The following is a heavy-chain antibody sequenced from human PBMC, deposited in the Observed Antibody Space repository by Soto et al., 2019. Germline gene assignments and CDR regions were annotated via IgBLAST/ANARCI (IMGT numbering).Heavy chain of an antibody. Sequence: GGSLRLSCAASGFTFSTYWMHWVRQAPGKGLVWVSHINTDGSTTTYADSVKGRFTISRDNAKNTLFLQMNSLRAEDTAVYYCARDTRNPSRLYHYYGMDVWGQGTTVTVSS. V-gene: IGHV3-74*01. CDR1: GFTFSTYW. J-gene: IGHJ6*02. CDR2: INTDGSTT. D-gene: IGHD3-16*02. CDR3: ARDTRNPSRLYHYYGMDV.